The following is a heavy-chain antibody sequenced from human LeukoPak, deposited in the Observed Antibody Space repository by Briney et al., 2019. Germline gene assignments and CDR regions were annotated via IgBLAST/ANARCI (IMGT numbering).Heavy chain of an antibody. CDR3: ARDLLASEPDPPLDI. J-gene: IGHJ3*02. Sequence: ASVKVSCKASGYTFTSYGISWVRQAPGQGLEWMGWISAYNGNTNYAQKLQGRVTMTTDTSTSTAYMELRSLRSDGTAVYYCARDLLASEPDPPLDIWGQGTMVTVSS. D-gene: IGHD1-26*01. V-gene: IGHV1-18*01. CDR1: GYTFTSYG. CDR2: ISAYNGNT.